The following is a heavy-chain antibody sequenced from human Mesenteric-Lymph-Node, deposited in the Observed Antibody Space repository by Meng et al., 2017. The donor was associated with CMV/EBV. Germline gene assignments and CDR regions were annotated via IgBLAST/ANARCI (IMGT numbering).Heavy chain of an antibody. Sequence: GGSLRLSCAASGFTFSDYYMSWIRQAPGRGLVWVSRIDVDGRDTYADFAKGRFTVSRDNAKNTLYLQMSSLRAEDTAVYYCARDLPHNWLDPWGQGTLVTVSS. CDR1: GFTFSDYY. CDR2: IDVDGRDT. J-gene: IGHJ5*02. V-gene: IGHV3-74*01. CDR3: ARDLPHNWLDP.